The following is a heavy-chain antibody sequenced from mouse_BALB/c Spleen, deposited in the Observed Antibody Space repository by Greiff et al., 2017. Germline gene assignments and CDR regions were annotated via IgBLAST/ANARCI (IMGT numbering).Heavy chain of an antibody. Sequence: EVKLQESGAELVRSGASVKLSCTASGFNIKDYYMHWVKQRPEQGLEWIGWIDPENGDTEYAPKFQGKATMTADTSSNTAYLQLSSLTSEDTAVYYCNVSTTVVATPFAYWGQGTLVTVSA. V-gene: IGHV14-4*02. J-gene: IGHJ3*01. CDR2: IDPENGDT. CDR3: NVSTTVVATPFAY. D-gene: IGHD1-1*01. CDR1: GFNIKDYY.